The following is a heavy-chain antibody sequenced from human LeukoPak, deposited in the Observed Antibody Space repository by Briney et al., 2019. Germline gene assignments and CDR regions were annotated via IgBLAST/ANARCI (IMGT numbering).Heavy chain of an antibody. D-gene: IGHD6-19*01. J-gene: IGHJ4*02. Sequence: GGSLRLSCAASGFTFSTYAMSWVRHTPGKGLEWVSGISCGGNTQYTDSVKGRFTVSRDNSKNTLHLQMDSLRAEDTAIYYCTKDRRQWVVPYFDSWGQGTVVTVSS. V-gene: IGHV3-23*01. CDR2: ISCGGNT. CDR3: TKDRRQWVVPYFDS. CDR1: GFTFSTYA.